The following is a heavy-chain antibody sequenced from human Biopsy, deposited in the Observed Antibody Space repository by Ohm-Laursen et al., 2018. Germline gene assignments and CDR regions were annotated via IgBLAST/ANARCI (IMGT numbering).Heavy chain of an antibody. D-gene: IGHD2-15*01. V-gene: IGHV3-66*01. CDR2: IYAGATT. J-gene: IGHJ4*02. CDR1: KFTVRTNS. CDR3: ARGSGSGFYFDQ. Sequence: SLRLSCAASKFTVRTNSMSWVRLAPGKGLEWVSVIYAGATTYYPDSVKGRFTISRDNSRNTVYLQTDSLRGEDTAVYFCARGSGSGFYFDQWGQGTLVTVSS.